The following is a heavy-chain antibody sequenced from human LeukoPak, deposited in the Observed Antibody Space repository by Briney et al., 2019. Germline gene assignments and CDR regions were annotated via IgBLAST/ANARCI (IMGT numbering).Heavy chain of an antibody. CDR1: GGSFSGYY. CDR2: INHSGST. CDR3: ARGQLERRGNYFDY. J-gene: IGHJ4*02. V-gene: IGHV4-34*01. D-gene: IGHD1-1*01. Sequence: PSETLSLTCAVYGGSFSGYYWSWIRQPPGKGLEWIGEINHSGSTNYNPSLKSRVTISVDTSKNQFSLKLSSVTAADTAVYYCARGQLERRGNYFDYWGQGTLVTVSS.